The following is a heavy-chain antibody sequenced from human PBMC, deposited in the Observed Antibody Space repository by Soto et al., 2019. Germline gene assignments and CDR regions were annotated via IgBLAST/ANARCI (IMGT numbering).Heavy chain of an antibody. V-gene: IGHV3-9*01. CDR3: VKSSSSSISCHVDY. Sequence: EVQLVESGGGLVQPGRSLRLSCAASGFTFDYYAMHWVRQAPGKGLEWVLVISWNSGSIGYAASVKGRLTICRENAKNSVYLQMNSLRSEDTALYYCVKSSSSSISCHVDYWGLRSLVTVSP. CDR2: ISWNSGSI. J-gene: IGHJ4*02. CDR1: GFTFDYYA. D-gene: IGHD2-2*01.